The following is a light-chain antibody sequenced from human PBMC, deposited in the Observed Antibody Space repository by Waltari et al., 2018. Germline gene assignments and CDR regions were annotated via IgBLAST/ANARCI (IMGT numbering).Light chain of an antibody. Sequence: ETVMTQSPATLSVSPGERATLSCRTSQTIGFSLAWYQQKPGQAPRLLIYHASTRATGIPARFSGSGSETEFTLTISSLQSEDVAVYYCQQYNRWPPGTFGQGTKVEI. CDR2: HAS. V-gene: IGKV3-15*01. CDR3: QQYNRWPPGT. J-gene: IGKJ1*01. CDR1: QTIGFS.